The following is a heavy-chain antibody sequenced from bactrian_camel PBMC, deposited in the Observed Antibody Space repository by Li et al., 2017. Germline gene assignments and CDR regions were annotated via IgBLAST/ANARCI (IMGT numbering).Heavy chain of an antibody. D-gene: IGHD1*01. V-gene: IGHV3S63*01. Sequence: QLVESGGGSVQAGGSLRLSCTASGFTFDDSEWGWYRETPGNECELVSTISGDGTTYYADAVKGRFTVSRDNAKNTLYLQVNNLKTEDTAVYYCATDGLAYWGQGTQVTVS. CDR3: ATDGLAY. J-gene: IGHJ4*01. CDR1: GFTFDDSE. CDR2: ISGDGTT.